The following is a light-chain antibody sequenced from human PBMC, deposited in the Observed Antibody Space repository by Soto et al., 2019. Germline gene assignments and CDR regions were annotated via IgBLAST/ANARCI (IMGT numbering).Light chain of an antibody. CDR1: QDISNF. CDR3: QNYSSVPV. Sequence: DIQMTQSPPSLSASVGDRVTITCRASQDISNFVAWYQQKPGKAPKLLIYATSTLHSGVPSRFSGSGSGTDFTLTINSLQPEDVATYSCQNYSSVPVFGPGTKVEIK. J-gene: IGKJ3*01. V-gene: IGKV1-27*01. CDR2: ATS.